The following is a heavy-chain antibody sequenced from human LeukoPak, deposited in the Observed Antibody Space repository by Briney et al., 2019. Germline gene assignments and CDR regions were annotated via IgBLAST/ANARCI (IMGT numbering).Heavy chain of an antibody. Sequence: PSETLSLTCTVYNGSFSGYYWTWIRQPPGTGLEWIGEISHSGYTNLNPSLKSRLTISLDTSKNHFSLRLTSLTAADTAVYYCARHGFYGDSARRKFDPWGQGTLVTVSS. J-gene: IGHJ5*02. CDR1: NGSFSGYY. V-gene: IGHV4-34*01. D-gene: IGHD4-17*01. CDR3: ARHGFYGDSARRKFDP. CDR2: ISHSGYT.